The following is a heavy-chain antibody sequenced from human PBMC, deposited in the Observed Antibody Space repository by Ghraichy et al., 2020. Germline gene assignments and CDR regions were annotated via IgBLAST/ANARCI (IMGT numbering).Heavy chain of an antibody. CDR2: IYYSGST. J-gene: IGHJ4*02. V-gene: IGHV4-59*01. D-gene: IGHD3-10*01. Sequence: SETLSLTCTVSGGSISSYYWSWIRQPPGKGLEWIGYIYYSGSTNYNPSLKSRVTISVDTSKNQFSLKVSSVTAADTAVYYCARSPFYYGSGSYLYFDYWGQGTXVXXX. CDR3: ARSPFYYGSGSYLYFDY. CDR1: GGSISSYY.